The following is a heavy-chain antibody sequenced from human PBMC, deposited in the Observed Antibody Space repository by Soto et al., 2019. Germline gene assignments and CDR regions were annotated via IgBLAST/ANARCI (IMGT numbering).Heavy chain of an antibody. CDR3: ARPNWNRDPYFDY. V-gene: IGHV3-30-3*02. CDR2: ISDDGNNK. D-gene: IGHD1-1*01. CDR1: GFTFSSYP. Sequence: QVQLVESGGGVVQPGRSLRLSCAASGFTFSSYPMHWVRQAPGKGLEWVALISDDGNNKDYADSVKGRFAISRDNSKNTLLLQVNSLRAEDTAVYYCARPNWNRDPYFDYWGRGTLVTVSS. J-gene: IGHJ4*02.